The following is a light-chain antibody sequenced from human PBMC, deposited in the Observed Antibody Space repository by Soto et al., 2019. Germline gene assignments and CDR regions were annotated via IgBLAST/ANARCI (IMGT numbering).Light chain of an antibody. J-gene: IGKJ1*01. CDR3: QQYGSSLST. CDR2: ATS. V-gene: IGKV3-20*01. Sequence: EIVLTQSPGTLSLSPGERATLSCRASQSVSSNYLAWYQQKSGQAPRLLIYATSSRATDIPDRFIGYGSGTDFTLTISGLEPEDFAVYYCQQYGSSLSTFGQGTKVDIK. CDR1: QSVSSNY.